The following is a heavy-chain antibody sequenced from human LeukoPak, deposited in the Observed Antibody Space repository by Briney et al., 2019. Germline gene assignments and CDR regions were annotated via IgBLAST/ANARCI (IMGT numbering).Heavy chain of an antibody. J-gene: IGHJ4*02. CDR3: ARGGIYSQGFDY. Sequence: GGSLRLSCAASGFTFSSYSMNWVRQAPGKGLEWVSSISTTSDYIYYADSLKGRLTISRDNAKNSLYLQMISLRAEDTAVYYCARGGIYSQGFDYWGQGTLVTVSS. CDR1: GFTFSSYS. CDR2: ISTTSDYI. D-gene: IGHD6-13*01. V-gene: IGHV3-21*01.